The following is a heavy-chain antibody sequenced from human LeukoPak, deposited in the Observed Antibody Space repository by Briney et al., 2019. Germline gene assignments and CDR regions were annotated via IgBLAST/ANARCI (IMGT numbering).Heavy chain of an antibody. J-gene: IGHJ4*02. Sequence: GGSLRLFCAASGFTFSSYAMSWVRQAPGKGLEWVSAISGSGGSTYYADSVKGRFTISRDNSKNTLYLQMNSLRAEDTAVYYCALLWCGELPENNWGQGTLVTVSS. V-gene: IGHV3-23*01. CDR1: GFTFSSYA. CDR3: ALLWCGELPENN. D-gene: IGHD3-10*01. CDR2: ISGSGGST.